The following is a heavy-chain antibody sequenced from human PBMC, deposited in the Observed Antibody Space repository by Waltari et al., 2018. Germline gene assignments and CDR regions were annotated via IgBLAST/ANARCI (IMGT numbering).Heavy chain of an antibody. CDR3: SRTLDD. Sequence: EVHLVEYGGGLVQPGGSRRLSCAGSGFIFSDHWMDWVRQVPGKGLEWVANISPEGSQTFFLDSVKGRVTISRDNAKNSVFLQINDVRGEDTGLYYCSRTLDDWGQGTLVTVSS. CDR1: GFIFSDHW. J-gene: IGHJ4*02. V-gene: IGHV3-7*01. CDR2: ISPEGSQT.